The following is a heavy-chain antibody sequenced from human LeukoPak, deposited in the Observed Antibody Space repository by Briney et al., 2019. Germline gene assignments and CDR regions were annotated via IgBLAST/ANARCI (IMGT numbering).Heavy chain of an antibody. V-gene: IGHV1-46*01. CDR1: GYTFTSYY. CDR2: INPSGGST. D-gene: IGHD2-8*01. CDR3: ARGHCSNGVCYRLFDY. Sequence: ASVKVSCKASGYTFTSYYMHWVRQAPGQGLEWMGIINPSGGSTSYAQKFQGRVTMTSDMSTSTVYMEVSSLRSEDTAVYYCARGHCSNGVCYRLFDYWGQGTLVTVSS. J-gene: IGHJ4*02.